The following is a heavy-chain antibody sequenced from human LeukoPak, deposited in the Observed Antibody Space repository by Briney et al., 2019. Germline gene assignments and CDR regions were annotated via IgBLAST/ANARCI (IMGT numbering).Heavy chain of an antibody. CDR2: IYYSGST. CDR3: ARTSGVLRYFDWSITGYFDY. J-gene: IGHJ4*02. Sequence: SETLSLTCTVSGGSIRSGGYYWSWIRQHPGKGLEWIGYIYYSGSTYYNPSLKGRVTISVDMSKNQFSLKLSSVTAADTAVYYCARTSGVLRYFDWSITGYFDYWGQGTLVTVSS. V-gene: IGHV4-31*03. D-gene: IGHD3-9*01. CDR1: GGSIRSGGYY.